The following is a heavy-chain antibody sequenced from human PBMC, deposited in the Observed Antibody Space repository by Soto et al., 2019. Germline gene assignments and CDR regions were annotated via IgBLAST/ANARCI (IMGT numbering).Heavy chain of an antibody. J-gene: IGHJ4*02. CDR2: IWYDGITK. Sequence: QVQLVESGGGVVQPGRSLRLSCAASGFTFSNYAMHWVRQAPGKGLEWVAVIWYDGITKFYADSVRGRFTVSRDNSKNMLYLQMNSLRVDDTAVYYCARERGDFGGNIDYWGQGILVTVSS. CDR3: ARERGDFGGNIDY. V-gene: IGHV3-33*01. CDR1: GFTFSNYA. D-gene: IGHD4-17*01.